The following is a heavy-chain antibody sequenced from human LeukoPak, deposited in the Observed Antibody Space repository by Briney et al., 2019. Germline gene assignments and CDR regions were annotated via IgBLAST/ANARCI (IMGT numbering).Heavy chain of an antibody. CDR2: IRSKAHRYAT. CDR1: GLTFNGSA. V-gene: IGHV3-73*01. Sequence: PGGSLRLSCATSGLTFNGSALHWVRQASGQGLEWVGRIRSKAHRYATAYAASVKGRFTVSRDDSKNMAYLQMNSLKTEDTAIYYCTRRHYGDYVVDNWGQGTLVTVSS. D-gene: IGHD4-17*01. CDR3: TRRHYGDYVVDN. J-gene: IGHJ4*02.